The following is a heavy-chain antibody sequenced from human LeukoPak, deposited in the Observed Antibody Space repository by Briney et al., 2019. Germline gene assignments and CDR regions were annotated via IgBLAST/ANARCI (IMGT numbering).Heavy chain of an antibody. CDR3: XXXXXXXXXXXXAGYFPSDDAFDI. D-gene: IGHD1-1*01. CDR1: GGSISSYY. Sequence: SETLSLTCTVSGGSISSYYWSWIRPPPGKGLEWIGYIYYSGSTNYNPSLKSRVTISVDTSKNQFSLKLSSVTAADTAVYYCXXXXXXXXXXXXAGYFPSDDAFDIWGQGTMVTVSS. J-gene: IGHJ3*02. CDR2: IYYSGST. V-gene: IGHV4-59*01.